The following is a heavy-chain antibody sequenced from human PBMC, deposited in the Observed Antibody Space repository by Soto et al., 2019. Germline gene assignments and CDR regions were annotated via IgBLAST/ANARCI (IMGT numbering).Heavy chain of an antibody. CDR1: GYTFTSYG. V-gene: IGHV1-18*01. CDR3: ARDWGCSGGSCYSPPLQYYYGMDV. D-gene: IGHD2-15*01. CDR2: ISAYNGNT. J-gene: IGHJ6*02. Sequence: GASVKVSCKASGYTFTSYGISWVRQAPGQGLEWMGWISAYNGNTNYAQKLQGRVTMTTDTSTSTAYMELRSLRSDDTAVYYCARDWGCSGGSCYSPPLQYYYGMDVWGQGTTVTVSS.